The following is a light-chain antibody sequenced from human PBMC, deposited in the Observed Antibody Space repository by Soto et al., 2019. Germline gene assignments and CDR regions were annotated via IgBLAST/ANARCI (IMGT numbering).Light chain of an antibody. CDR1: SSDVGGSNF. V-gene: IGLV2-14*03. J-gene: IGLJ1*01. Sequence: QSVLTQPASVSDSPGQSITISCTGTSSDVGGSNFVSWYQQHPGKPPKLIIYDVANRPSGVSNRFSGSKSGSTASLIISRLQTEDEADYSCVSYTSSTTYVFGAGTKGTVL. CDR2: DVA. CDR3: VSYTSSTTYV.